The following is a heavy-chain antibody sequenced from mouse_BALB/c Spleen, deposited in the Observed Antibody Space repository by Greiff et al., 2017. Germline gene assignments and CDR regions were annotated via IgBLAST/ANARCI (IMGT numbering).Heavy chain of an antibody. CDR1: GFTFSDYY. J-gene: IGHJ2*01. CDR2: ISDGGSYT. V-gene: IGHV5-4*02. D-gene: IGHD2-10*02. Sequence: EVHLVESGGGLVKPGGSLKLSCAASGFTFSDYYMYWVRQTPEKRLEWVATISDGGSYTYYPDSVKGRFTISRDNAKNNLYLQMSSLKSEDTAMYYCARYGNHFDYWGQGTTLTVSS. CDR3: ARYGNHFDY.